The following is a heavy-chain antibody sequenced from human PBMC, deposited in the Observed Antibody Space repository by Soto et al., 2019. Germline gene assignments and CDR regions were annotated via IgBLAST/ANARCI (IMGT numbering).Heavy chain of an antibody. J-gene: IGHJ4*02. Sequence: SGPTLVNPTETLTLICTVSGSSLSNARMGVSWIRQPPGKALEWLAHIFSNDEKSYSTSLKSRLTISKDTSKSQVVLTMTNVDPVDTAIYYCARIPGTYDFWSGYFFDYWGQGTLVTVSS. CDR1: GSSLSNARMG. CDR2: IFSNDEK. V-gene: IGHV2-26*01. D-gene: IGHD3-3*01. CDR3: ARIPGTYDFWSGYFFDY.